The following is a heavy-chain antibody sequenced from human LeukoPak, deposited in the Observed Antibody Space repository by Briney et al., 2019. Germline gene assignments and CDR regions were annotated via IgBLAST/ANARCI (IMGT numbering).Heavy chain of an antibody. CDR3: ARDRIAVARSYWYFDL. Sequence: SETLSLTCTVSGGSISSSSYYWGWIRQPPGKGLEWIGSIYYSGSTYYNPSLKSRVTISVDTSKNQFSLKLSSVTAADTAVYYCARDRIAVARSYWYFDLWGRGTLVTVSS. J-gene: IGHJ2*01. CDR1: GGSISSSSYY. V-gene: IGHV4-39*02. D-gene: IGHD6-19*01. CDR2: IYYSGST.